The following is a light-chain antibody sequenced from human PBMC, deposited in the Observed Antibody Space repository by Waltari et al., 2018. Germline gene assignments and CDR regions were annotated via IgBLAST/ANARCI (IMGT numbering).Light chain of an antibody. V-gene: IGLV1-47*01. Sequence: QSVLTQQPSASGTPAQRVTNSCSGSSSQIGSSYVYCYQQVPGTAPKLLIYRSNQRPSGVPDRFSGSKSGTSASMAISGLRSEDEADYYCAAWDDSLSVNWVFGGGTKLTVL. CDR2: RSN. CDR3: AAWDDSLSVNWV. CDR1: SSQIGSSY. J-gene: IGLJ3*02.